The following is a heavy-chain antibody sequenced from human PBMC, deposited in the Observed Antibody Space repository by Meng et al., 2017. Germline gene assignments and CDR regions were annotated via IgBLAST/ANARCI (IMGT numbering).Heavy chain of an antibody. CDR1: GYNFPDYY. CDR2: INPKSGDT. J-gene: IGHJ4*02. CDR3: ARDEDISAAGKLFGDY. V-gene: IGHV1-2*06. D-gene: IGHD6-25*01. Sequence: QGLLVQFGAEVKKPGASVKVSCKPSGYNFPDYYRHWVRRAPGQGLEWMGRINPKSGDTHYAQKFQARVTMTGDTSISTAYMELSGLRSDDTAMYYCARDEDISAAGKLFGDYWGQGTLVTVSS.